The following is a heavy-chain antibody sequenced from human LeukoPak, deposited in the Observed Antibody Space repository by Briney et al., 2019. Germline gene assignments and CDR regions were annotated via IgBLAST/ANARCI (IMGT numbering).Heavy chain of an antibody. J-gene: IGHJ3*02. D-gene: IGHD2-15*01. CDR2: IHYSGNT. CDR1: GGSINNYY. CDR3: ARSGGYCSGGSCYPTLEDAFDI. V-gene: IGHV4-59*01. Sequence: SETLSLTCTVSGGSINNYYWSWIRQPPGKGLQWIGYIHYSGNTNYNPSLKSRVTISVDTSKNQFSLKLNSVTAADTAVYYCARSGGYCSGGSCYPTLEDAFDIWGQGTMVTVSS.